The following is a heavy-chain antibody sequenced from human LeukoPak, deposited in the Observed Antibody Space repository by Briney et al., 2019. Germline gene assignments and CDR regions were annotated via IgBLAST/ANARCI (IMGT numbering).Heavy chain of an antibody. D-gene: IGHD3-10*01. J-gene: IGHJ4*02. V-gene: IGHV4-34*01. CDR3: ARQRRGSGSYYNRVNDY. CDR1: GGSFSGYY. CDR2: INHSGST. Sequence: KSSETLSLTCAVYGGSFSGYYWSWIRQPPGKGLEWIGEINHSGSTNYNPSLKSRVTISVDTSKNQFSLKLSSVTAADTAVYYCARQRRGSGSYYNRVNDYWGQGTLVTVSS.